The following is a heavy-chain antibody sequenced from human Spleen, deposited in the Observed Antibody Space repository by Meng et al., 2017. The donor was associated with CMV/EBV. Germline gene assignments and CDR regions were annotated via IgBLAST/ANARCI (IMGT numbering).Heavy chain of an antibody. CDR2: ISSSSSTI. CDR1: GSTFSSYS. D-gene: IGHD6-13*01. CDR3: ARDIAATIYYYYYGMDV. Sequence: GGSLRLSCAASGSTFSSYSMNWVRQAPGKGLEWVSYISSSSSTIYYADSVKGRFTISRDNAKNSLYLQMNSLRAEDTAVYYCARDIAATIYYYYYGMDVWGQGTTVTVSS. V-gene: IGHV3-48*04. J-gene: IGHJ6*02.